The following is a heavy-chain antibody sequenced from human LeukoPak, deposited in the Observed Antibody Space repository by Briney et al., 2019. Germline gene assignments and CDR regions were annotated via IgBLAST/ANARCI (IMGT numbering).Heavy chain of an antibody. CDR3: AKEDCSSTSCYPTFDY. Sequence: GGSLRLSCAASGFTFSTYVVNWVRQAPGKGLEWVSTITGSGGSTYYADSVKGRFTISRDNSKNTLYLQMSSLRVEDTAVYYCAKEDCSSTSCYPTFDYWGQGTLVTVSS. CDR1: GFTFSTYV. J-gene: IGHJ4*02. D-gene: IGHD2-2*01. V-gene: IGHV3-23*01. CDR2: ITGSGGST.